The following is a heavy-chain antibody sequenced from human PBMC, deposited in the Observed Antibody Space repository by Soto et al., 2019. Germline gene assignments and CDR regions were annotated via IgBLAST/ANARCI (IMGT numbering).Heavy chain of an antibody. CDR1: GYTFTSYG. J-gene: IGHJ4*02. CDR2: ISAHSGNT. V-gene: IGHV1-18*01. CDR3: ARDHEIFDY. Sequence: QVQLVQSGAEVKKPGASVRVSCKASGYTFTSYGISWVRQAPGQGLEWMGWISAHSGNTKYSQKLQGRVTMTTDTSTSTAHMEMRSLRSDDTAVYYCARDHEIFDYWGQGTLVTVSS.